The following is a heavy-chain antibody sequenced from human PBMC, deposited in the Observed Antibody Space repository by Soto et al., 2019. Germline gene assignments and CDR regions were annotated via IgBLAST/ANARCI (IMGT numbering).Heavy chain of an antibody. CDR2: MNPNSGNT. J-gene: IGHJ6*02. CDR3: ARGMTTRLVTYYGMDV. CDR1: GYTFTSYD. Sequence: QVQLVQSGAEVKKPGASVKVSCKASGYTFTSYDINWVRQATGQGLEWMGWMNPNSGNTGYAQKFQGRVTMNRNTSISTAYMELSSLRSEDTAVYYCARGMTTRLVTYYGMDVWGQGTTVTVSS. D-gene: IGHD4-17*01. V-gene: IGHV1-8*01.